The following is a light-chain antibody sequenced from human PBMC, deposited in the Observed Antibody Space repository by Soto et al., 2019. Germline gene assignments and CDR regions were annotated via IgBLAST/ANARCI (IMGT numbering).Light chain of an antibody. CDR1: QSVSSNQ. V-gene: IGKV3-20*01. CDR3: QQYSSSPYT. J-gene: IGKJ2*01. Sequence: EILLTQSPGTLSLSPGERATLSCRASQSVSSNQLTWYQQKPGQAPRLLIYGTVNRPTGIPDRFSGSGSGTDFTLTISRLEPEDFAVYYCQQYSSSPYTFGQGTKLDIK. CDR2: GTV.